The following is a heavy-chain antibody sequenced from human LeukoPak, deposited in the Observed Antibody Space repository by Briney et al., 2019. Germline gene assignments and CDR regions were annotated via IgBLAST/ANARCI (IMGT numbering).Heavy chain of an antibody. CDR1: GYTFTSYG. J-gene: IGHJ3*02. CDR2: ISAYNGNT. V-gene: IGHV1-18*01. CDR3: ARGDQRVVVVPAPPASDAFDI. D-gene: IGHD2-2*01. Sequence: ASVKVSCKASGYTFTSYGISWVRQAPGQGLEWMGWISAYNGNTNYAQKLQGRVTMTTDTSTSTAYMELRSLRSDDTAVYYCARGDQRVVVVPAPPASDAFDIWGQGTMVTVSS.